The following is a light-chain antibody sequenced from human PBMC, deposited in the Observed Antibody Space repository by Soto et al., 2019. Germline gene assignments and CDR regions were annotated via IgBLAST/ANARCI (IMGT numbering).Light chain of an antibody. CDR3: QQRNNWPPTWT. J-gene: IGKJ1*01. CDR1: QSVGSY. V-gene: IGKV3-11*01. CDR2: GAS. Sequence: EIVLTQSPATLSLSPGERATLSCRASQSVGSYLAWYRQKPGQAPRLLISGASNRAPGIPARFNGSGSGTEFTLTISSLEPEDFAVYYCQQRNNWPPTWTFGQGTKV.